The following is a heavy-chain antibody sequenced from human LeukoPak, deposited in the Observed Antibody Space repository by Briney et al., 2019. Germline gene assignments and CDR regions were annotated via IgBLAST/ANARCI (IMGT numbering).Heavy chain of an antibody. Sequence: GGSLRLSCAASGFTFSDYYMSWIRQAPGKGLEWVSYISSSGSTIYYADSVKGRFTISRNNAKNSLYLQMNSLRVEDTAVYYCARDPAVVLVDYWGQGTLVTVSS. CDR1: GFTFSDYY. D-gene: IGHD3-3*01. V-gene: IGHV3-11*01. CDR2: ISSSGSTI. J-gene: IGHJ4*02. CDR3: ARDPAVVLVDY.